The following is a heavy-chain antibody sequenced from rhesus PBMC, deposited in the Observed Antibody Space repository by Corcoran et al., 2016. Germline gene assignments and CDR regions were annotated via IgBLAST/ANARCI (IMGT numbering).Heavy chain of an antibody. CDR2: LNGNSGST. CDR1: GGSFSGYW. V-gene: IGHV4-80*01. CDR3: ARPYEDEYGYYYNRYFDI. Sequence: QVQLQESGPGRVKPSETLSRTCAVPGGSFSGYWWSWIRQPPGRGRGRRGELNGNSGSTNYNPSIKSRVTISKDASKNQFSRKLISVTAADTAVYYCARPYEDEYGYYYNRYFDIWGPGTPITISS. D-gene: IGHD3-9*01. J-gene: IGHJ2*01.